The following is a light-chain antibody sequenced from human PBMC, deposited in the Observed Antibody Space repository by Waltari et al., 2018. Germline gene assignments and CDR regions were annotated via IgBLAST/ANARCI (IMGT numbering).Light chain of an antibody. CDR3: QQSYTTPRT. Sequence: DIQMTQSPSSLSASVGDRVTITCRASQSIDIYLNWYQQKPGKAPNLLIYAASTLQSGVPARFRVSGSGTDFTLTISNLQPEDFATYYCQQSYTTPRTFGQGTKVEIK. J-gene: IGKJ1*01. CDR2: AAS. CDR1: QSIDIY. V-gene: IGKV1-39*01.